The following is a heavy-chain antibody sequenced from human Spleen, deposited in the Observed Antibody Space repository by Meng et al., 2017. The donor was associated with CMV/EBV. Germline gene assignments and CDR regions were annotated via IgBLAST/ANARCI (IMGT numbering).Heavy chain of an antibody. J-gene: IGHJ4*02. D-gene: IGHD2-15*01. CDR2: CSQSGST. Sequence: LTCDACHGASCTRTGWGRGRQPPGKGLEWIGECSQSGSTNYRPSLKSRVTMSLDKSKNQFSLQRSSVTAADTAVYYCATQDAFCSVFWGQGALVTVSS. CDR3: ATQDAFCSVF. V-gene: IGHV4-4*02. CDR1: HGASCTRTG.